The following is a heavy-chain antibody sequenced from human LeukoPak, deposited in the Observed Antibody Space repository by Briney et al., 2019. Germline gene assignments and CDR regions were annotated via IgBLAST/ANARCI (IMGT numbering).Heavy chain of an antibody. CDR2: INWNGGST. CDR3: ARNRAVGYAPGDY. J-gene: IGHJ4*02. Sequence: GGSLRLSCAASGFTFDDYGMNWVRQAPGKGLEWVSGINWNGGSTGYADSVKGRFTISRDNSKSTLHLQMNSLRAEDTAVYYCARNRAVGYAPGDYWGQGTLVTVSS. V-gene: IGHV3-20*04. CDR1: GFTFDDYG. D-gene: IGHD5-12*01.